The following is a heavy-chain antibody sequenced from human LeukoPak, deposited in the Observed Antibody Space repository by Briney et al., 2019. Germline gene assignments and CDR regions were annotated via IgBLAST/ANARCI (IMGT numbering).Heavy chain of an antibody. J-gene: IGHJ4*02. Sequence: GWSLRLSCAASGFTFSDYYMSWIRQAPGKGLEWLSYISSSGSSMYYADSVKGRFTISRDNAKNSLYLQMNSLRAEDTAVYYCARESRDTAMAEDYFDYWGQGTLVTVSS. V-gene: IGHV3-11*04. CDR1: GFTFSDYY. CDR3: ARESRDTAMAEDYFDY. D-gene: IGHD5-18*01. CDR2: ISSSGSSM.